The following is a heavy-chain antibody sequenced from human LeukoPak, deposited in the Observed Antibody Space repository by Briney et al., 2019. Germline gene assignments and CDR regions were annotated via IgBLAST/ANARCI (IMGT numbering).Heavy chain of an antibody. Sequence: SETLSLTCTVSGGSISTYYWNWIRQLPGKGLEWIGCIYYSGSTNYNPSLKSRVTISVDTSKNQFSLKLSSVTAADTAVYYCARVRSGYDYYYYYMDVWGRGTTVTVSS. D-gene: IGHD3-3*01. CDR2: IYYSGST. V-gene: IGHV4-59*01. J-gene: IGHJ6*03. CDR3: ARVRSGYDYYYYYMDV. CDR1: GGSISTYY.